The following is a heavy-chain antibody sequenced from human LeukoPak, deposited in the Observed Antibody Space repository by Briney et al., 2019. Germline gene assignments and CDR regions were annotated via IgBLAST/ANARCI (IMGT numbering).Heavy chain of an antibody. Sequence: GSSVKVSCKASGGTFSSYAISWVRQAPGQGLEWMGGIIPIFGTVNYAQKFQGRVTITADESTSTAYMELSSLRSEDTAVYYCASQDYYDQQKPFDYWGQGTLVTVSS. CDR2: IIPIFGTV. V-gene: IGHV1-69*01. D-gene: IGHD3-22*01. J-gene: IGHJ4*02. CDR3: ASQDYYDQQKPFDY. CDR1: GGTFSSYA.